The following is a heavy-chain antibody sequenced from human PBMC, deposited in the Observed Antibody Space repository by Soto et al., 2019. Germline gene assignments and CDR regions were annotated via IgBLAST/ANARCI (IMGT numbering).Heavy chain of an antibody. J-gene: IGHJ4*02. D-gene: IGHD4-17*01. Sequence: PSETLSLTCTVSGGSISSYYWSWIRQPPGKGLEWIGYIYYSGSTDYNPSLKSRYNPSLKSRVTISVDTSKNQFSLKLSSVTAADTAVYYCARDKWSSTVTTNYFDYWGQGILVTV. CDR3: ARDKWSSTVTTNYFDY. CDR2: IYYSGST. V-gene: IGHV4-59*01. CDR1: GGSISSYY.